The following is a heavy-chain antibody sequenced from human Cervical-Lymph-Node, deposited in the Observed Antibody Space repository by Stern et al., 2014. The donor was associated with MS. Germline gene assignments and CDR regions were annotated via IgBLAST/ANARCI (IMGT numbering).Heavy chain of an antibody. CDR2: IYYSGST. Sequence: QVQLQESGPGLVKPSETLSLTCTVSGGSISSYYWSWIRQPPGTGLEWIGYIYYSGSTKYNPSLKSRVTISVDTSKKQFSLKLSSVTAADTAVYYCARGYSYGSICDYWGQGTLVTVSS. J-gene: IGHJ4*02. V-gene: IGHV4-59*01. CDR3: ARGYSYGSICDY. CDR1: GGSISSYY. D-gene: IGHD5-18*01.